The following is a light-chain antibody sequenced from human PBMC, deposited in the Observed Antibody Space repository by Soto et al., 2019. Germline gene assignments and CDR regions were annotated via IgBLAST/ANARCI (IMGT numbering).Light chain of an antibody. CDR1: QSVLYSSNNKNY. J-gene: IGKJ5*01. CDR3: QQYYSTLLNT. CDR2: WAS. Sequence: DIVMTQSPDSLAVSLGERATINCKSSQSVLYSSNNKNYLAWYQQKPGQPPKLLIYWASTRESGVPDRFSGSGSGTDFTLTISSLQAEDVAVYYCQQYYSTLLNTFGQGTRLEIK. V-gene: IGKV4-1*01.